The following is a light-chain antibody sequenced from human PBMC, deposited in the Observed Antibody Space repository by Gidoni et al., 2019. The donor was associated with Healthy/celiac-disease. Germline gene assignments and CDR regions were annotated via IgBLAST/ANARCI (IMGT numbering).Light chain of an antibody. Sequence: SYELTQPPSVSVSPGQTASITCSADKLGDKYACWYQQKPGQSPVLVIYQDSKRPSGIPARFYGSNSGNTATLTISGTQAMDEADYYCQAWDSSTVVFGGGTKLTVL. CDR2: QDS. CDR3: QAWDSSTVV. V-gene: IGLV3-1*01. CDR1: KLGDKY. J-gene: IGLJ2*01.